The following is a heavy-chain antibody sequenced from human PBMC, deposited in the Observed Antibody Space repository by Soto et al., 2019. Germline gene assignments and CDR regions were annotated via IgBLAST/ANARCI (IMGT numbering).Heavy chain of an antibody. CDR3: ARDYRSSSIGGMDV. CDR1: GGTFSSYA. Sequence: SVKVSCKASGGTFSSYAVSWVRQAPGQGLEWMGGIIPIFGTANYAQKFQGRVTITADESTSTAYMELSSLRSEDTAVYYCARDYRSSSIGGMDVWGQGTTVTVSS. D-gene: IGHD6-6*01. J-gene: IGHJ6*02. CDR2: IIPIFGTA. V-gene: IGHV1-69*13.